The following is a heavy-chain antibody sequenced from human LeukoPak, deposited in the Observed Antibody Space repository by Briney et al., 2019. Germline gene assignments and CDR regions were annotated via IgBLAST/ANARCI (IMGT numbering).Heavy chain of an antibody. V-gene: IGHV4-39*01. CDR2: IFYTGST. D-gene: IGHD6-13*01. CDR1: GGSISSSSYY. J-gene: IGHJ4*02. CDR3: AIRVAADGFFDY. Sequence: SETLSLTCTVSGGSISSSSYYWGWIRQPPGKGLEWIGSIFYTGSTYYNPSLKSRVTISVDTSKNQFSLKLSSVTAADTAVYYCAIRVAADGFFDYWGQGTLVTVSS.